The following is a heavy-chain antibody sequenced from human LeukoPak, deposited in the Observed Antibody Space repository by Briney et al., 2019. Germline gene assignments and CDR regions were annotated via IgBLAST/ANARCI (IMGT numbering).Heavy chain of an antibody. CDR1: GFTFSSYG. CDR2: IWYDGSNK. CDR3: ARDLVVGDYYDSSGYRHS. J-gene: IGHJ3*01. V-gene: IGHV3-33*01. Sequence: GGSLRLSCVASGFTFSSYGMHWVRQAPGKGLEWVADIWYDGSNKYYADSVKGRFTISRDNSKNTLYLQMNSLRAEDTAVYYCARDLVVGDYYDSSGYRHSWGQGTMVTVSS. D-gene: IGHD3-22*01.